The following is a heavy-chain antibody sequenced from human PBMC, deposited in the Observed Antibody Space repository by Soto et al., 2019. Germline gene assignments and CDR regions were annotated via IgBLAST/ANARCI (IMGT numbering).Heavy chain of an antibody. CDR2: ISGSGGST. D-gene: IGHD6-6*01. J-gene: IGHJ6*02. Sequence: GWSLRLSCAASGFTFSSYAMSWVRQAPGKGLEWVSAISGSGGSTYYADSVKGRFTISRDNSKNTLYLQMNSLRAEDTAVYYCAKAERRQLVPNYYYYYGMDVWGQGTTVTVSS. V-gene: IGHV3-23*01. CDR1: GFTFSSYA. CDR3: AKAERRQLVPNYYYYYGMDV.